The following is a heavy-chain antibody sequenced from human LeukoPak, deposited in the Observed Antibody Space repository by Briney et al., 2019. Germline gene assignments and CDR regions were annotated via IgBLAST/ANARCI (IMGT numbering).Heavy chain of an antibody. CDR1: GGSISSGGYS. CDR2: IYHSGST. CDR3: ARARETLFDY. J-gene: IGHJ4*02. Sequence: SETLSLTCAVSGGSISSGGYSWSWIRQPPGKGLEWIGYIYHSGSTYYNPSLKSRVTISVDRSKNQFSPKLSSVTAADTAVYYCARARETLFDYWGQGTLVTVSS. V-gene: IGHV4-30-2*01. D-gene: IGHD1-26*01.